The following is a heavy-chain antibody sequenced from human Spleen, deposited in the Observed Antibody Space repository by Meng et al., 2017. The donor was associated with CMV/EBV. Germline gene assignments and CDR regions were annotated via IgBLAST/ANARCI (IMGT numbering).Heavy chain of an antibody. J-gene: IGHJ4*02. CDR2: ISSSSSYI. Sequence: EVQLVESGGGRVKPGGSLRLSCAASGFTFSSYSMNWVRQAPGKGLEWVSSISSSSSYIYYADSVKGRFTISRDNAKNSLYLQMNSLRAEDTAVYYCARKYSGSYYGDYFDYWGQGTLVTVSS. V-gene: IGHV3-21*01. CDR3: ARKYSGSYYGDYFDY. CDR1: GFTFSSYS. D-gene: IGHD1-26*01.